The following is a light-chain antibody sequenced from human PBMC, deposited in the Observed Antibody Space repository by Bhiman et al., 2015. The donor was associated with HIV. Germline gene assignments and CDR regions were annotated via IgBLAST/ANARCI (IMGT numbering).Light chain of an antibody. Sequence: QSALTQPASVSGSPGQSITISCTGTSSDVGGYNYVSWYQQHPGKAPKLMIYDLSKRPSGVSNRFSGSKSANTASLTISGLQAEDEADYYCSSLTSSLTYVFGTGTNVTVL. CDR2: DLS. V-gene: IGLV2-14*01. CDR3: SSLTSSLTYV. CDR1: SSDVGGYNY. J-gene: IGLJ1*01.